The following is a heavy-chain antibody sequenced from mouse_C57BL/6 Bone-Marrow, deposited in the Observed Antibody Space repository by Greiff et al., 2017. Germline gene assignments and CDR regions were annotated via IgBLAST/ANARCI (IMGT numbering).Heavy chain of an antibody. Sequence: QVQLKESGPGLVAPSQSLSITCTVSGFSLTSYAISWVRQPPGKGLEWLGVIWTGGGTNYNSALKSRMSSSKDNAKMQYVLKMNRRQTSDTARYYCARKRGARDYWGQGTSVTVSS. J-gene: IGHJ4*01. CDR2: IWTGGGT. V-gene: IGHV2-9-1*01. CDR1: GFSLTSYA. CDR3: ARKRGARDY.